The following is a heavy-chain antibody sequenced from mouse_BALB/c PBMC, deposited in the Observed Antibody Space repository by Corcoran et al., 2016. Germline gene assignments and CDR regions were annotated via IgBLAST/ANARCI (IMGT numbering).Heavy chain of an antibody. V-gene: IGHV1S29*02. J-gene: IGHJ4*01. CDR3: ARGAITTAPYAMDY. CDR1: GYTFTDYN. D-gene: IGHD1-2*01. CDR2: IYPYNGGT. Sequence: EVQLQQSGPELVKPGASVKISCKASGYTFTDYNMHWVKQSHGKSLEWIGYIYPYNGGTGYNQKFKSKATLTVDNSSSTAYMELRSLTSEDSAVYYCARGAITTAPYAMDYWGQGTSVTVSS.